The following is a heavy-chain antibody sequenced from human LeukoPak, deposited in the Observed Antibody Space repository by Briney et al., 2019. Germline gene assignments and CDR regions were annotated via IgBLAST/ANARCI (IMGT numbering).Heavy chain of an antibody. CDR1: GGSFSGYY. V-gene: IGHV4-34*01. CDR3: ARVGSYDYVWGSYRYRWFDY. Sequence: SETLSLTCAVYGGSFSGYYWSWIRQPPGKGLEWIGEINHSGSTNYNPSLESRVTISVDTSKNQFSLKLSSVTAADTAVYYCARVGSYDYVWGSYRYRWFDYWGQGTLVTVSS. D-gene: IGHD3-16*02. CDR2: INHSGST. J-gene: IGHJ4*02.